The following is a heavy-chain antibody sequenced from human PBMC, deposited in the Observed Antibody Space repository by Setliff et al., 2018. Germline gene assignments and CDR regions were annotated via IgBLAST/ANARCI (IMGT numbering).Heavy chain of an antibody. CDR2: IRTKANSYAT. CDR1: GFTFSDST. J-gene: IGHJ4*02. V-gene: IGHV3-73*01. Sequence: GSLRLSCAASGFTFSDSTMHWVRQASGKGLEWVGRIRTKANSYATAYATSVQDRFTISRHDSESTTYLQMNSLRAEDTAVYYCARGGYSYGYGTPKTFDYWGQGTLVTV. CDR3: ARGGYSYGYGTPKTFDY. D-gene: IGHD5-18*01.